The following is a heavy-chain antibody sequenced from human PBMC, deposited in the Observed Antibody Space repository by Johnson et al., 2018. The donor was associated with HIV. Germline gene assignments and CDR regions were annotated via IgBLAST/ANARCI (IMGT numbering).Heavy chain of an antibody. J-gene: IGHJ3*02. D-gene: IGHD1-26*01. V-gene: IGHV3-20*04. CDR3: AKDRALGWELIGAFDI. CDR1: GFTFDNYG. CDR2: SSWNGGRT. Sequence: VQLVESGGRVVRPGESLRLSCEASGFTFDNYGMSWVRQGPGKGLEWVSGSSWNGGRTSYADSVKGRFIISRDNAKNSLYLQMNSLTVEDTALYYCAKDRALGWELIGAFDIWGQGTMVTVSS.